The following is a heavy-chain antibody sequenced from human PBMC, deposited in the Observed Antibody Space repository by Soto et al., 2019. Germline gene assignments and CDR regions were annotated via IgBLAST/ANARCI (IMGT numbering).Heavy chain of an antibody. CDR1: GGTFNNFA. D-gene: IGHD2-15*01. CDR3: ARGTYCRGIGCYGGYYSYYDMDV. CDR2: IIPIFDSP. V-gene: IGHV1-69*06. J-gene: IGHJ6*02. Sequence: QVQLVQSGAEVKKPGSSVKGSCKASGGTFNNFAINWVRLAPGQGLEWMGGIIPIFDSPNYAQKFKDRVTITADKSTTTAYMELSSLTSDDTAIYYCARGTYCRGIGCYGGYYSYYDMDVWGQGTTVSVSS.